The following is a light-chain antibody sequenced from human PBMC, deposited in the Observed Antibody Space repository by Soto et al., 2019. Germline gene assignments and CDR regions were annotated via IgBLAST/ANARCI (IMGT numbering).Light chain of an antibody. J-gene: IGKJ4*01. CDR3: QYRRSWPPGAT. CDR2: DAS. V-gene: IGKV3-11*01. CDR1: QSINNY. Sequence: EIVLTQSPVTLSLSPGERATLSCRASQSINNYLAWYQQKPGQPPRLLIYDASNRATAIPVRFSGSGSGTDFTLTISSLEPEDSAVYYCQYRRSWPPGATFGGGTKVEIK.